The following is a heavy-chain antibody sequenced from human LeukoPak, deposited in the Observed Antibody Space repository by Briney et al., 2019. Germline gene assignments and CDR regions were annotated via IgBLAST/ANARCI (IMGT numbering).Heavy chain of an antibody. CDR2: IYTSGST. CDR3: VVTYYYGSGSYYNGDAFDI. J-gene: IGHJ3*02. CDR1: GGSISSYY. Sequence: PSETLSLTCTVSGGSISSYYWSWIRQPAGKGLEWLGRIYTSGSTNYNPSPKSRVTMSVDTSKNQFSLKLSSVTAADTAVYYCVVTYYYGSGSYYNGDAFDIWGQGTMVTVSS. V-gene: IGHV4-4*07. D-gene: IGHD3-10*01.